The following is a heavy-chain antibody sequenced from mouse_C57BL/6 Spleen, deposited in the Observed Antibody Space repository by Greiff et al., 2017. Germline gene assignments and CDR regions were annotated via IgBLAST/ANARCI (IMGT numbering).Heavy chain of an antibody. CDR2: INPSNGGT. J-gene: IGHJ2*01. D-gene: IGHD2-4*01. CDR1: GYTFTSYW. V-gene: IGHV1-53*01. Sequence: VQLQQPGTELVKPGASVKLSCKASGYTFTSYWMHWVKQRPGQGLEWIGNINPSNGGTNYNEKFKSKATLTVDKSSSTAYMQLSSLTSEDSAVYYCARISYDYDDYFDYWGQGTTLTVSS. CDR3: ARISYDYDDYFDY.